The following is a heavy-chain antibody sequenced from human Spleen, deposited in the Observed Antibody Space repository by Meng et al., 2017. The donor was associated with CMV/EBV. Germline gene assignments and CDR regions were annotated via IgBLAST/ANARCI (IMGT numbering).Heavy chain of an antibody. CDR1: GDSVSSNSAA. Sequence: SQTLSLTCAISGDSVSSNSAAWNWIRQSPSRGLEWLGRTYYRSKWYDDYAMAVKSRITINPDTSKNQFSLQLNSVTPEDTAVYYCARGRTIEARGYYYYYGMDVWGQGTTVTVSS. CDR2: TYYRSKWYD. CDR3: ARGRTIEARGYYYYYGMDV. J-gene: IGHJ6*02. D-gene: IGHD1-1*01. V-gene: IGHV6-1*01.